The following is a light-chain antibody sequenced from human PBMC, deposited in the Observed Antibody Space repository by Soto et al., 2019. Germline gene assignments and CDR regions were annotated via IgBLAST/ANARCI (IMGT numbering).Light chain of an antibody. CDR3: QHHHNLPH. J-gene: IGKJ1*01. CDR1: QTISSW. CDR2: KAS. Sequence: DLQMTQSPSTLSGSVGDRVTITCRASQTISSWLAWYQQKPGKAPKLLIYKASTLKSGVPSRFSGSGSGTEFTLTISSLQPDDFATYYCQHHHNLPHFGQGTKVEIK. V-gene: IGKV1-5*03.